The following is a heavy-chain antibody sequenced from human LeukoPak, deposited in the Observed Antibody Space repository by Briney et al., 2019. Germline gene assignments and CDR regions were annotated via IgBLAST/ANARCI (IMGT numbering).Heavy chain of an antibody. D-gene: IGHD3-10*01. CDR3: ARSWSGFGELLSYFDY. CDR1: GFTFSSYG. CDR2: IWYDGSNK. V-gene: IGHV3-33*01. J-gene: IGHJ4*02. Sequence: GRSLRVSCAASGFTFSSYGMHWVRQAPGKGLEWVAVIWYDGSNKYYADSVKGRFTISRDNSKNTLYLQMNSLRAEDTAVYYCARSWSGFGELLSYFDYWGQGTLVTVSS.